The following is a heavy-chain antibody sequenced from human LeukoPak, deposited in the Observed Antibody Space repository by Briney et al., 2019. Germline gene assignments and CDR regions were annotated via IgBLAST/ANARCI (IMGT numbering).Heavy chain of an antibody. J-gene: IGHJ3*02. V-gene: IGHV4-61*02. CDR3: ARDHDSSGYYDWGAFDI. CDR1: GASISSDSYY. Sequence: PSQTLSLTCTVSGASISSDSYYWSWVRQPAGKGLEWVGRVYTSGSTNYNPSLKSRVTMSVDTSKNQFSLKLSSVTAADTAVYYCARDHDSSGYYDWGAFDIWGQGTMVTVSS. CDR2: VYTSGST. D-gene: IGHD3-22*01.